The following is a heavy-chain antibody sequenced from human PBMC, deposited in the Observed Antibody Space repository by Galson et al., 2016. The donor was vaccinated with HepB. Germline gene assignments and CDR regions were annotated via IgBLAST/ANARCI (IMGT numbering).Heavy chain of an antibody. CDR3: AAGYYYGDLGRD. V-gene: IGHV3-23*01. CDR2: ISASGDDT. J-gene: IGHJ4*02. CDR1: RFAFSNYV. D-gene: IGHD3-22*01. Sequence: SLRLSCAASRFAFSNYVMSWVRQAPGKGLEWVSTISASGDDTYYADPAKGRFTISRDNSKNTLNVQMNSLRADDTAVYYCAAGYYYGDLGRDWGQGTLVIVSS.